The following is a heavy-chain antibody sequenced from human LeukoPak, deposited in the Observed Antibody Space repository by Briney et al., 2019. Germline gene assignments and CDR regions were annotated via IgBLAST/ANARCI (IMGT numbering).Heavy chain of an antibody. D-gene: IGHD6-13*01. J-gene: IGHJ4*02. CDR3: AKGGSSWYMFEYYFDY. V-gene: IGHV3-30*18. CDR2: ISYDGSNK. CDR1: GFPFSSYA. Sequence: GGSLRLSCVVSGFPFSSYAMSWVRQAPGKGLEWVAVISYDGSNKYYADSVKGRFTISRDNSKNTLYLQMNSLRAEDTAVYYCAKGGSSWYMFEYYFDYWGQGTLVTVSS.